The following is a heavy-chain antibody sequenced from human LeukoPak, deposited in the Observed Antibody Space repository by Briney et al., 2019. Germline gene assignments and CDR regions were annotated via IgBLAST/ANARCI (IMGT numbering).Heavy chain of an antibody. CDR1: GYSFTSYW. CDR3: ARPNITSYYDSRGYDAFDV. V-gene: IGHV5-51*01. J-gene: IGHJ3*01. D-gene: IGHD3-22*01. Sequence: LGESLKISCKGSGYSFTSYWIGWVRQMPGKGLEWMGIIYPHDSETRYSPSFQGQVTISADKSISTAYLQWSSLKASDTATYFCARPNITSYYDSRGYDAFDVWGQGTIVTVSS. CDR2: IYPHDSET.